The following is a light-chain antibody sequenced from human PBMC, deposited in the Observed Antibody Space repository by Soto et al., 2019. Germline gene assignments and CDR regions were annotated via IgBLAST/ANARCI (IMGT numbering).Light chain of an antibody. J-gene: IGLJ2*01. CDR3: SSYAASNSVI. Sequence: QSVLTQPPSASGSPGQSVTISCTGTGSDIGDYGYVSWYQQHPGKAPKLIISEVSKRPSGVPDRFSGSKSGNTASLTVSGLQAEDEADYYCSSYAASNSVIFGGGTKLTVL. CDR1: GSDIGDYGY. V-gene: IGLV2-8*01. CDR2: EVS.